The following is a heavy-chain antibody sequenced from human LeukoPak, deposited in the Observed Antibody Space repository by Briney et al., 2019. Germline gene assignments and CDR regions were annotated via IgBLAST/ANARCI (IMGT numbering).Heavy chain of an antibody. V-gene: IGHV3-30-3*01. CDR1: GFTFSSYA. CDR2: ISYDGSNK. J-gene: IGHJ4*02. CDR3: ARDSGEMATTYVFDY. Sequence: PGRSLRLSCAASGFTFSSYAMHWARQAPGKGLEWVAVISYDGSNKYYADSVKGRFTISRDNSKNTLYLQMNSLRAEDTAVYYCARDSGEMATTYVFDYWGQGTLVTVSS. D-gene: IGHD5-24*01.